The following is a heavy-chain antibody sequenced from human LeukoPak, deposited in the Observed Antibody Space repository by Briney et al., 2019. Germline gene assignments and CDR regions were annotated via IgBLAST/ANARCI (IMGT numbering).Heavy chain of an antibody. CDR1: GCTCSSYA. D-gene: IGHD2-2*01. J-gene: IGHJ5*02. CDR2: IIPLFGTA. CDR3: ASDIVVVPAGIGDNWFDP. V-gene: IGHV1-69*05. Sequence: PVNVSCKASGCTCSSYAISWVRQAPGQGLEWLGRIIPLFGTANYAQKFQGRVTITTDESTSTAYMELSSLRSEDTAVYYCASDIVVVPAGIGDNWFDPWGQGTLVTVSS.